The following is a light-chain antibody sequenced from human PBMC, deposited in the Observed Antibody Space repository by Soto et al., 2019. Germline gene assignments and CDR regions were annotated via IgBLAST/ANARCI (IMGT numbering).Light chain of an antibody. CDR1: NSNIGSNS. V-gene: IGLV1-44*01. J-gene: IGLJ2*01. CDR2: NTD. Sequence: QSVLTQPPSASGTPGQRVTISCSGINSNIGSNSVSWYQQLPGTAPKLLIYNTDQRPSGVPDRYAGSKSGTSASLAISGLQSEDEADYYCEAWDDSLNGLFGGGTKVTVL. CDR3: EAWDDSLNGL.